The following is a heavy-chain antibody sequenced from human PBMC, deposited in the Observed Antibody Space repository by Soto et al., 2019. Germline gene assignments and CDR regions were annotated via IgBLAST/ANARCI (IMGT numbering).Heavy chain of an antibody. D-gene: IGHD2-2*01. CDR2: MNPNSGNT. CDR3: ARGTRYCSSTSCPRTSFDI. Sequence: ASLKVSCKASGYTFTSYDINWVRQATGQGLEWMGWMNPNSGNTGYAQKFQGRVTMTRNTSISTAYMELSSLRSEDTAVYYCARGTRYCSSTSCPRTSFDIWGQGTMVTVSS. CDR1: GYTFTSYD. J-gene: IGHJ3*02. V-gene: IGHV1-8*01.